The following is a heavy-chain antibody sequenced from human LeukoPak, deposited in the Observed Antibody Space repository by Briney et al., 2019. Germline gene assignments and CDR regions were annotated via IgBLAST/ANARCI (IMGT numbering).Heavy chain of an antibody. D-gene: IGHD4-17*01. CDR3: ARDLVTVTKALDI. V-gene: IGHV4-59*11. Sequence: SETLSLTCAVSADSFSSHYWTWIRQPPGKGLEWIGHISYIGSTNYNPSLKSRVTISIDTSKNRFSLKLSSVPAADTDVYYCARDLVTVTKALDIWGQGTMVSVSS. J-gene: IGHJ3*02. CDR2: ISYIGST. CDR1: ADSFSSHY.